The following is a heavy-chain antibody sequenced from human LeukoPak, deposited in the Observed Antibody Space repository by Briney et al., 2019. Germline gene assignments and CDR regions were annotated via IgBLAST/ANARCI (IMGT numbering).Heavy chain of an antibody. V-gene: IGHV4-61*05. Sequence: SETLSLTCTVSGGSISSSSYYWGWIRQPPGKGLEWIGYIYYSGSTNYNPSLKSRVTISVDTSKNQFSLKLGSVTAADTAVYYCARGDRIQLWLDYWGQGTLVTVSS. CDR1: GGSISSSSYY. CDR2: IYYSGST. J-gene: IGHJ4*02. CDR3: ARGDRIQLWLDY. D-gene: IGHD5-18*01.